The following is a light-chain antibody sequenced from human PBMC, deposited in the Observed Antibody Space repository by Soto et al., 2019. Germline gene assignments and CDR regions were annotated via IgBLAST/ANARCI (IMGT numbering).Light chain of an antibody. J-gene: IGKJ2*01. CDR3: QQHTISMYT. CDR2: RAF. Sequence: EIVLTQSPGTLYLSPGETATLSCRASQSVARDLSWYQQKPGQAPRLLISRAFIGATGIPDRFCGSGSGTDFTRTIIRLEPEDSAVYYCQQHTISMYTFGQGTKLEIK. V-gene: IGKV3-20*01. CDR1: QSVARD.